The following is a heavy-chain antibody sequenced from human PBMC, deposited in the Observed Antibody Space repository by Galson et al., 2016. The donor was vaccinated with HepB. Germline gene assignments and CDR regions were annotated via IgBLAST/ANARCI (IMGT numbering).Heavy chain of an antibody. D-gene: IGHD6-19*01. CDR3: ARGGDSSGWYEVIF. J-gene: IGHJ4*02. V-gene: IGHV1-69*13. Sequence: SVKVSCKASGGTFRNYAISWVRQAPGQGLEWMGGIIPIYGTTNYAQKFQGGVTITADESTSTAYMDLSSLRFEDTALYYCARGGDSSGWYEVIFWGQGTLVTVSS. CDR2: IIPIYGTT. CDR1: GGTFRNYA.